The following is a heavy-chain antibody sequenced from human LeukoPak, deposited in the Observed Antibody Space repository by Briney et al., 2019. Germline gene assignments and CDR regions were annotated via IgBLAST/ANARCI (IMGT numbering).Heavy chain of an antibody. Sequence: SETLSLTCTVSGGSIRSSYVSWIRQPPEKGLEFIGYINDNGTTNYNPPLKSRVTISVDTSKNQFSLKVRSVNAAGTAVYDCVRSTGCRGGSCYWVYYFDYWGQGTLVTVSS. J-gene: IGHJ4*02. D-gene: IGHD2-15*01. CDR1: GGSIRSSY. V-gene: IGHV4-59*01. CDR3: VRSTGCRGGSCYWVYYFDY. CDR2: INDNGTT.